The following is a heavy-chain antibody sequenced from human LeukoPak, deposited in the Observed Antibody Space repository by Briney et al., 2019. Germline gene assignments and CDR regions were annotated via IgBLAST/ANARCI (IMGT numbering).Heavy chain of an antibody. V-gene: IGHV3-7*01. Sequence: PGGSLRLSCAASGFVFRSYFMSWVRQAPGKGLEWVASIKNDGSEIYYVDSVRGRYTISRDNTKNSLYLQMSSLRAEDTAVYYCATDRGWRTSGYYLHYFEYWGQGTLVTFSS. CDR3: ATDRGWRTSGYYLHYFEY. J-gene: IGHJ4*02. CDR1: GFVFRSYF. CDR2: IKNDGSEI. D-gene: IGHD3-3*01.